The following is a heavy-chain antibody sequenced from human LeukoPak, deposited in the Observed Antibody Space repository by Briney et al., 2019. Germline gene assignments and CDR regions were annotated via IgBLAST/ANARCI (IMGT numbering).Heavy chain of an antibody. Sequence: SETLSLTCTVSGGSFSSYYWTWIRPPAGKGLEWIGRIYSSGNTNYNPSLKSRVTMSIDTSKNQFSLTLSSVTAADTAVYYCARERRELRGDAFDIWGQGTMVTVSS. D-gene: IGHD1-7*01. CDR3: ARERRELRGDAFDI. V-gene: IGHV4-4*07. CDR1: GGSFSSYY. CDR2: IYSSGNT. J-gene: IGHJ3*02.